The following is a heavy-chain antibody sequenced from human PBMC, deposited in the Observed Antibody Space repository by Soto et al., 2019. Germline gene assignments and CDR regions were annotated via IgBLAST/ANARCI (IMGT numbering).Heavy chain of an antibody. Sequence: GGSLRLSCAAPGVTFRSYAMHWVRQAPGKGLEWVAVISYDGNFKYYADSVKGRFTISRDNSKNTLFLQMNSLRAEDTAVYYCARGDTPMVGEKLDYWGQGTLVTVSS. CDR1: GVTFRSYA. J-gene: IGHJ4*02. D-gene: IGHD5-18*01. V-gene: IGHV3-30-3*01. CDR2: ISYDGNFK. CDR3: ARGDTPMVGEKLDY.